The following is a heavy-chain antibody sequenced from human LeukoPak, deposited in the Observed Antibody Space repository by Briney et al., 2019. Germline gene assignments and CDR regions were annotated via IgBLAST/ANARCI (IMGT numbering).Heavy chain of an antibody. CDR2: ISWNSGNI. J-gene: IGHJ4*02. CDR1: X. CDR3: AKDGSGSQIDY. V-gene: IGHV3-9*01. Sequence: XMXWVRQXXGXGXEWVSGISWNSGNIGYADSVKGRFTISRDNAKNSLYLQMNSLRAEDTALYYCAKDGSGSQIDYWGQGTLVTVSS. D-gene: IGHD1-26*01.